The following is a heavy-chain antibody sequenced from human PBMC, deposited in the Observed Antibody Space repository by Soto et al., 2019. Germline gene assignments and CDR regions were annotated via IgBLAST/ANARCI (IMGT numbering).Heavy chain of an antibody. D-gene: IGHD2-2*01. Sequence: QVQLVQSGAEVKKPGASVKVSCKASGYTFTSYGISWVRQAPGQGLEWMGWISAYNGNTNYAQKLQGRVTMTTDTSTSTAYMELRSLRYDDTAVYSCARHGDDIVVVPAANNDGNWFDPWGQGTLVTLSS. CDR3: ARHGDDIVVVPAANNDGNWFDP. CDR2: ISAYNGNT. V-gene: IGHV1-18*01. J-gene: IGHJ5*02. CDR1: GYTFTSYG.